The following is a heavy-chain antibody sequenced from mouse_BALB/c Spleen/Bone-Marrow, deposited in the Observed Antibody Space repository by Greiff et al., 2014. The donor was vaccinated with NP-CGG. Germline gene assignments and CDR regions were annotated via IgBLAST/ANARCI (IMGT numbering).Heavy chain of an antibody. CDR1: GFAFSSYD. Sequence: EVKLVESGGGLVKPGGSLKLSCAASGFAFSSYDMSWVRQTPEKRLEWVAYISSGGGSTYYPDTVKGRFTISRDNAKNTRYLQMSSLKSEDTAMYYCARPLYYYGSSPFYAMDYWGQGTSVTVSS. CDR2: ISSGGGST. D-gene: IGHD1-1*01. V-gene: IGHV5-12-1*01. CDR3: ARPLYYYGSSPFYAMDY. J-gene: IGHJ4*01.